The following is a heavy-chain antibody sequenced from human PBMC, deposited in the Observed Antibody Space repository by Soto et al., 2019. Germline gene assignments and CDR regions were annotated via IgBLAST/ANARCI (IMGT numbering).Heavy chain of an antibody. D-gene: IGHD3-10*01. CDR3: AKDSGNYGSGSFSH. V-gene: IGHV3-23*01. J-gene: IGHJ4*02. CDR1: GFDSSKFA. CDR2: LSGTGDSR. Sequence: PGGSLRLSCVASGFDSSKFAMSWVRQAPGKGLEWVSALSGTGDSRDYASSVQGRFTISRDDSRATLYLQTSSLRAEDTAVYYCAKDSGNYGSGSFSHWGQGTLVTVSS.